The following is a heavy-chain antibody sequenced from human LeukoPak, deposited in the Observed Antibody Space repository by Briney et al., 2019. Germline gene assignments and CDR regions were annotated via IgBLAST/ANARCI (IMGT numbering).Heavy chain of an antibody. CDR3: ARTGRMIGMRV. V-gene: IGHV4-61*01. CDR2: VYYSGQT. CDR1: GDSVNSGNFY. Sequence: SETLSLTCTVSGDSVNSGNFYWLWIRPPPGKGLVWIGNVYYSGQTNYNPSLMSRITISLETSKKHFSLKLSSFTAADTAVFYCARTGRMIGMRVWGQGITVIVSS. J-gene: IGHJ6*02. D-gene: IGHD3-16*01.